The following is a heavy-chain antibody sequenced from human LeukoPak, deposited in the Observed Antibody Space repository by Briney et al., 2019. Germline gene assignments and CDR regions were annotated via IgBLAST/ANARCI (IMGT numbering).Heavy chain of an antibody. CDR1: GYTLTGYY. Sequence: GASVKVSCKASGYTLTGYYMHWRRQAPGQGLEWMGWINPNSGDTNYAQKFQGRVTMTRDTSISTAYMELSRLTSDDTAVYYCAKNPYEYYFDYWGQGTLVTVSS. CDR2: INPNSGDT. D-gene: IGHD5-12*01. V-gene: IGHV1-2*02. J-gene: IGHJ4*02. CDR3: AKNPYEYYFDY.